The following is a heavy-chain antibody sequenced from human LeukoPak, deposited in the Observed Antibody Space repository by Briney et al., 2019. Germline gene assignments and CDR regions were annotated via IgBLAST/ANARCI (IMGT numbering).Heavy chain of an antibody. Sequence: PGGSLRLSCAASGFTFSSYEMNWVRQAPGKGLEWVSYISSSGSTIYYADSVKGRFTISRDNAKNSLYLQMNSLRAEDTAVYYCARGASYYDSSGHFDYWGQGTLATVSS. V-gene: IGHV3-48*03. D-gene: IGHD3-22*01. CDR1: GFTFSSYE. CDR2: ISSSGSTI. J-gene: IGHJ4*02. CDR3: ARGASYYDSSGHFDY.